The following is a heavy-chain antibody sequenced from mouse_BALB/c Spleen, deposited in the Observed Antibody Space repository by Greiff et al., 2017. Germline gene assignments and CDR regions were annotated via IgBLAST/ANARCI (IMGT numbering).Heavy chain of an antibody. V-gene: IGHV2-9*02. CDR2: IWAGGST. J-gene: IGHJ2*01. CDR3: ARDHNYYGSRYFDY. D-gene: IGHD1-1*01. CDR1: GFSLTSYG. Sequence: VMLVESGPGLVAPSQSLSITCTVSGFSLTSYGVHWVRQPPGKGLEWLGVIWAGGSTNYNSALMSRLSISKDNSKSQVFLKMNSLQTDDTAMYYCARDHNYYGSRYFDYWGQGTTLTVSS.